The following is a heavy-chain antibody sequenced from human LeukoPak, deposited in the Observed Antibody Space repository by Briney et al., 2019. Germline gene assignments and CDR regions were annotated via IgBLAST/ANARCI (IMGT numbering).Heavy chain of an antibody. Sequence: PGGSLRLSCAASGFTFSRFWMSWVRQAPGKGLEWVSSISSSSSYIYYADSVKGRFTISRDNAKNSLYLQMNSLRAEDTAVYYCARGKDLLWFGTPDGMDVWGQGTTVTVSS. CDR2: ISSSSSYI. CDR3: ARGKDLLWFGTPDGMDV. V-gene: IGHV3-21*01. D-gene: IGHD3-10*01. CDR1: GFTFSRFW. J-gene: IGHJ6*02.